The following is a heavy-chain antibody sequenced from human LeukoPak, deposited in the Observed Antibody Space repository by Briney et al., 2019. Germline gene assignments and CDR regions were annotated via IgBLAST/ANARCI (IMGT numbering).Heavy chain of an antibody. J-gene: IGHJ4*02. CDR1: DSSISSGYF. Sequence: SETLSLTCAVSDSSISSGYFWGWIRQPPGKGLEWIGTLYHSGSTYYNPSLKSRVAISLDTSKTQFSLKLSSVTAADTALYYCATLLSDYGAHYFDSWGQGVLVTVSS. CDR3: ATLLSDYGAHYFDS. CDR2: LYHSGST. D-gene: IGHD4-17*01. V-gene: IGHV4-38-2*01.